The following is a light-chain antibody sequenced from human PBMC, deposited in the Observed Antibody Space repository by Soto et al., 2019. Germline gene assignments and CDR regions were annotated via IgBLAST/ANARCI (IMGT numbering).Light chain of an antibody. CDR3: QQYNNWPLT. V-gene: IGKV3-15*01. Sequence: EVVMTQSPGTLSVSPGERVTLSCRASQSVSSSLAWYQQKPGQTPRLLIYGASTGATGIPARFSGSGSGTEFTLTISSLQSEDFAVYYCQQYNNWPLTFGGGTKVEIK. CDR1: QSVSSS. J-gene: IGKJ4*01. CDR2: GAS.